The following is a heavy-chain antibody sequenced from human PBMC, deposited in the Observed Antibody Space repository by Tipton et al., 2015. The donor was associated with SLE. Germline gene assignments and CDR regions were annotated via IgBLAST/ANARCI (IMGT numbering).Heavy chain of an antibody. CDR3: ARSTDQNWFDP. CDR2: IYYGGGT. J-gene: IGHJ5*02. V-gene: IGHV4-31*03. Sequence: TLSLTCTVSNGSITSLYDYWGWVRQPPGKGLEWLGNIYYGGGTYYNPSLESRVTISLDTSKNQFSLKLNSVTAADTAVYYCARSTDQNWFDPWGQGTLVTVSS. D-gene: IGHD2-2*01. CDR1: NGSITSLYDY.